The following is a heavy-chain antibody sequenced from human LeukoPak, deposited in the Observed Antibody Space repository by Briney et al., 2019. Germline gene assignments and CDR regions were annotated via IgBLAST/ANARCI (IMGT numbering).Heavy chain of an antibody. CDR1: GYTFTCHA. CDR2: INAGNGNT. D-gene: IGHD5-18*01. CDR3: ARSGYSYGPGALEPFDP. V-gene: IGHV1-3*01. Sequence: ASVKVSCKASGYTFTCHAMHWVRQAPGQRLEWMGWINAGNGNTRYSQKFQGRVTITRDTSASTAYMELSSLRSEDTAVYYCARSGYSYGPGALEPFDPWGQGTLVTVSS. J-gene: IGHJ5*02.